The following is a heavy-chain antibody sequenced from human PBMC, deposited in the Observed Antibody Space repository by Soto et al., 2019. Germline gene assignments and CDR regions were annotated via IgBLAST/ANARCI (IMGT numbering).Heavy chain of an antibody. D-gene: IGHD3-3*01. CDR3: ARDGSMSDYNWFDP. CDR2: IWYDGSNK. J-gene: IGHJ5*02. CDR1: GFTFSSYG. Sequence: AGGSLRLSCAASGFTFSSYGMHWVRQAPGKGLEWVAVIWYDGSNKYYADSVKGRFTISRDNSKNTLYLQMNSLRAEDTAVYYCARDGSMSDYNWFDPWGQGTLVTVSS. V-gene: IGHV3-33*01.